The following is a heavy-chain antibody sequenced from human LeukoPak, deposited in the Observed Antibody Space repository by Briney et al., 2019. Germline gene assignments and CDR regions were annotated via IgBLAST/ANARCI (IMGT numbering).Heavy chain of an antibody. D-gene: IGHD6-19*01. CDR1: GGSFSGYY. CDR2: INHSGST. J-gene: IGHJ6*02. V-gene: IGHV4-34*01. Sequence: SETLSLTCAVYGGSFSGYYWSWIRQPPGKGLEWIGEINHSGSTNYNPSLKSRVTISVDTSKNQFSLKLSSVTAADTAVYYCARGGSGWYGSYYYYGMDVWGQGTTVTVSS. CDR3: ARGGSGWYGSYYYYGMDV.